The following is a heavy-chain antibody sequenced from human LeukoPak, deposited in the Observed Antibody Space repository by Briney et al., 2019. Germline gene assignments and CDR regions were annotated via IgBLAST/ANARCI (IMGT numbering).Heavy chain of an antibody. CDR1: GFTVSSNY. V-gene: IGHV3-66*01. D-gene: IGHD2-2*02. J-gene: IGHJ6*02. Sequence: GGSLRLSCAASGFTVSSNYMSWVRQAPGKGLEWVSVIYSGGSTYYADSVKGRFTISRDNSKNTLYLQMNSLRAEDTAVYHCARDNRYCSSTSCYTRNYYYYGMDVWGQGTTVTVSS. CDR2: IYSGGST. CDR3: ARDNRYCSSTSCYTRNYYYYGMDV.